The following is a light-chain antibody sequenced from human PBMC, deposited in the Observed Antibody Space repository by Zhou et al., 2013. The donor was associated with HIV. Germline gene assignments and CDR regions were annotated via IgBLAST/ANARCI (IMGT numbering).Light chain of an antibody. CDR3: QQYASSPRT. CDR2: DAS. J-gene: IGKJ1*01. CDR1: QIVSSNY. Sequence: EIVLTQSPGTLSLSPGASASLSCRASQIVSSNYLAWYQQRPGQAPRLLIYDASSRAPGIPDRFSGSGSGTDFTLTISRLEPEDFAVYSCQQYASSPRTFGQGTKVEIK. V-gene: IGKV3-20*01.